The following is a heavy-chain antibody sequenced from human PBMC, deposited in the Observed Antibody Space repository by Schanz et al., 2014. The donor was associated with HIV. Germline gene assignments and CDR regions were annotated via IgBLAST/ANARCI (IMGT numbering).Heavy chain of an antibody. J-gene: IGHJ4*02. V-gene: IGHV1-18*01. CDR2: ISGYIGNT. D-gene: IGHD2-15*01. CDR3: ARGSCSGGTCYSGDH. CDR1: GYTFSNYA. Sequence: QVQLVQSGTEVKKPGASVTVSCKASGYTFSNYAINWVRQAPGQGLEWMGWISGYIGNTDYAQNLQDRVTMTADTFTSTAYMELRSLRSADTAVYYCARGSCSGGTCYSGDHWGQGTLVAVSA.